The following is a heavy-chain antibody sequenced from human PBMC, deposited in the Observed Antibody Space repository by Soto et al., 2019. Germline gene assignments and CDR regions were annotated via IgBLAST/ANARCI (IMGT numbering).Heavy chain of an antibody. V-gene: IGHV1-69*13. J-gene: IGHJ6*02. CDR2: IIPIFGTA. CDR3: ARDSRTASRYYYYYGMDV. CDR1: GGTFSSYA. Sequence: SVKVSCKASGGTFSSYAISWVRQAPGQGLEWMGGIIPIFGTANYAQKFQGRVTITADESTSTAYMELSSLRSEDTAVYYCARDSRTASRYYYYYGMDVWGQGTTVTVSS. D-gene: IGHD2-2*01.